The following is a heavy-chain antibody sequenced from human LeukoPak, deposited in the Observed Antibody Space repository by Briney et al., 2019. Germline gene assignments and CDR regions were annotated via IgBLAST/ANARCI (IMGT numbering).Heavy chain of an antibody. CDR1: GFTFSSYS. CDR2: ISSSSSYI. CDR3: ARDPYSGSYGNYYYYFMDV. Sequence: GGSLRLSCAASGFTFSSYSMNWVRQAPGKGLEWVSSISSSSSYIYYADSVKGRFTISRDNAKNSLYLQMNSLRAEDTAVYYCARDPYSGSYGNYYYYFMDVWGKGTTVTISS. V-gene: IGHV3-21*01. J-gene: IGHJ6*03. D-gene: IGHD1-26*01.